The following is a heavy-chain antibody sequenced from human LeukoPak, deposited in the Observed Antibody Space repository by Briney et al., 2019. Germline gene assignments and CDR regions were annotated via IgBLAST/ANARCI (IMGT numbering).Heavy chain of an antibody. CDR2: INSDGSST. D-gene: IGHD5-18*01. CDR3: GKTTAGYSSGQKPAWPVDY. CDR1: GFTFSSYW. J-gene: IGHJ4*02. V-gene: IGHV3-74*01. Sequence: GGSLRLSCAASGFTFSSYWMHRVRQAPGKGLVWVSRINSDGSSTSYADPVKGRFTISRDNAKNTLYLQMNSLRAEDTAVYYCGKTTAGYSSGQKPAWPVDYWGQGTLVTVSS.